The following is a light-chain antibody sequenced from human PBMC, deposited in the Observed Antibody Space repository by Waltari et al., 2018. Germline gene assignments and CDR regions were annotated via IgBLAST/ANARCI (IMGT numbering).Light chain of an antibody. CDR1: QSVSSN. J-gene: IGKJ1*01. V-gene: IGKV3-15*01. CDR3: QQYNNWPRT. Sequence: EIVMTQSPATLSVSPGERATLSCRASQSVSSNLAWYQQKPGQAPRFLIYGASSRATGRPARVSGSGSGTEFTLTISRLQSEDFAVYYCQQYNNWPRTFGQGTKVEIK. CDR2: GAS.